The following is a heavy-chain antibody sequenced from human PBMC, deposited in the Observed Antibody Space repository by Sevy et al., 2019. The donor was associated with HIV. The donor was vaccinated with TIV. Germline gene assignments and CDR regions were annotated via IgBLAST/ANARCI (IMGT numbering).Heavy chain of an antibody. CDR3: ARNRGYSRSYGMDV. Sequence: ASVKVSCKASGYTFTSYGISWVRQAPGLGLEWMGWISAYNGNTNYAQKLQGRVTMTTDTSTSTAYMELRSLRSDDTAVYYCARNRGYSRSYGMDVWGQGTTVTVSS. CDR1: GYTFTSYG. V-gene: IGHV1-18*04. D-gene: IGHD5-18*01. CDR2: ISAYNGNT. J-gene: IGHJ6*02.